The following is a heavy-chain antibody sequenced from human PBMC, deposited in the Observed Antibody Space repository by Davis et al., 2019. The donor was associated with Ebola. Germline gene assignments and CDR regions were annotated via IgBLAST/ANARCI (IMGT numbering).Heavy chain of an antibody. CDR2: IYYSGST. CDR3: ARENGIAVAGTYFYFDY. Sequence: MPSETLSLTCTVSGGSISSGDYYWSWIRQPPGKGLEWIGYIYYSGSTYYNPSLKSRVTISVDTSKNQFSLKLSSVTAADTAVYYCARENGIAVAGTYFYFDYWGQGTLVTVSS. CDR1: GGSISSGDYY. D-gene: IGHD6-19*01. J-gene: IGHJ4*02. V-gene: IGHV4-30-4*01.